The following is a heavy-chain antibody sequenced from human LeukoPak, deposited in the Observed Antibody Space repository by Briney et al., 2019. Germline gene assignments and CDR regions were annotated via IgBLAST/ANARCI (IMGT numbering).Heavy chain of an antibody. CDR3: ATVEREYFDTSGYFNY. CDR2: FDPEDGVT. D-gene: IGHD3-22*01. Sequence: ASVKVSCKISGYTLTEFSMHWVRQAPGKGLEWMGGFDPEDGVTLYSQKFQGRVTMTEDTSSDTAYMELSSLRSEDTAVYYCATVEREYFDTSGYFNYWGQGALVTVSS. V-gene: IGHV1-24*01. J-gene: IGHJ4*02. CDR1: GYTLTEFS.